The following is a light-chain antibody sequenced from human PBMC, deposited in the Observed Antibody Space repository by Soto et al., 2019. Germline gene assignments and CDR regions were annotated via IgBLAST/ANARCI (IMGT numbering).Light chain of an antibody. CDR1: SGSIASNY. CDR2: EDN. CDR3: HSYESNNVV. J-gene: IGLJ3*02. V-gene: IGLV6-57*03. Sequence: NFMLTQPHYVSESPGKTVIISCTRSSGSIASNYVQWYQQRPGSAPTIVIYEDNQRASGVPDRFSGSVDSSSNSASLTISGLKTEDEADYYCHSYESNNVVFGGGTKLTVL.